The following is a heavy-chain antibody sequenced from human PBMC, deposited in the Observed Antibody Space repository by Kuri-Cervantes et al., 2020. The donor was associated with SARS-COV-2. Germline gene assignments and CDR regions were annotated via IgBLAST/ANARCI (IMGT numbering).Heavy chain of an antibody. Sequence: SVKVSCKASGGSFSNNAISWVRQAPGQGLEWMGGIIPVFGTGHYAQKFQGRVTITADESTSTAYLELSSLTSEDTAVYYCAKGNRHEYGDLVYWGQGTLVTVSS. D-gene: IGHD1-14*01. CDR2: IIPVFGTG. CDR3: AKGNRHEYGDLVY. V-gene: IGHV1-69*13. CDR1: GGSFSNNA. J-gene: IGHJ4*02.